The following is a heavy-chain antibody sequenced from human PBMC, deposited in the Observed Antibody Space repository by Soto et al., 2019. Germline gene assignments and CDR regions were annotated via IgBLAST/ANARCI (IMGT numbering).Heavy chain of an antibody. CDR2: ISSSGSTI. CDR3: ARDILTGYFFTFDY. CDR1: GFTFSSYE. D-gene: IGHD3-9*01. Sequence: GSMRLSCAASGFTFSSYEMNWVRQAPGKGLEWVSYISSSGSTIYYADSVKGRFTISRDNAKNSLYLQMNSLRAEDTAVYYCARDILTGYFFTFDYWGQGTLVTVSS. J-gene: IGHJ4*02. V-gene: IGHV3-48*03.